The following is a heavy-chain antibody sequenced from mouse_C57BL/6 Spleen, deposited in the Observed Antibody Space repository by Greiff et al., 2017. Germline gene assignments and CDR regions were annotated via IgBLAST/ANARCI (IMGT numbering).Heavy chain of an antibody. CDR3: ARHIYYCGSSLYYYAMDY. CDR2: IDPSDSYT. V-gene: IGHV1-69*01. CDR1: GYTFTSYW. D-gene: IGHD1-1*01. J-gene: IGHJ4*01. Sequence: QVQLQQPGAELVMPGASVKLSCKASGYTFTSYWMHWVKQRPGQGLEWIGEIDPSDSYTNYNQKFKGKSTLTVDKSSSTASMQLSSLTSDDSAVYYCARHIYYCGSSLYYYAMDYWGQGTSVTVSS.